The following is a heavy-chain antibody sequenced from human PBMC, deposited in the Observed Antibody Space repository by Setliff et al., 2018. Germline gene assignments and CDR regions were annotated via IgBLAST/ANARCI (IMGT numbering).Heavy chain of an antibody. CDR3: TRDWGGVGATNAFDI. D-gene: IGHD1-26*01. Sequence: PGGSLRLSCEVSGFTFSTYWMHWVRQAPGNGLVWVSRINSDGSNTTYADSVKGRFTISRDNAKNTVYLQMTRLTAEDTAVYYCTRDWGGVGATNAFDIWGQGTTVTVSS. J-gene: IGHJ3*02. CDR2: INSDGSNT. V-gene: IGHV3-74*01. CDR1: GFTFSTYW.